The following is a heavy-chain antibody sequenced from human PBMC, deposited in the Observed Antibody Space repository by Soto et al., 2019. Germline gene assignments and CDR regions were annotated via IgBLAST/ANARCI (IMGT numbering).Heavy chain of an antibody. V-gene: IGHV1-69*02. D-gene: IGHD6-19*01. Sequence: ASVKVSCKASGGTFSSYTISWVRQAPGQGLEWMGRIIPILGIANYAQKFQGRVTITADKSTSKAYMELGSLRSEDTAVYYCAGGSGYSSGSPFDYWGQGTLVTVSS. CDR3: AGGSGYSSGSPFDY. CDR2: IIPILGIA. CDR1: GGTFSSYT. J-gene: IGHJ4*02.